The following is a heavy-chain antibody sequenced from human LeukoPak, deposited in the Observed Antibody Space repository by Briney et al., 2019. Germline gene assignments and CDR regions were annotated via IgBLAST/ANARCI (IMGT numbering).Heavy chain of an antibody. CDR3: ARDLYDFWSALDY. Sequence: TSGGSLRLSCAASGFTFSSYSMNWVRQAPGKGLEWVSSISSSSSYIYYADSVKGRFTISRDNAKNSLYLQMNSLRAEDTAVYYCARDLYDFWSALDYWGQGTLVTVSS. CDR2: ISSSSSYI. D-gene: IGHD3-3*01. V-gene: IGHV3-21*01. CDR1: GFTFSSYS. J-gene: IGHJ4*02.